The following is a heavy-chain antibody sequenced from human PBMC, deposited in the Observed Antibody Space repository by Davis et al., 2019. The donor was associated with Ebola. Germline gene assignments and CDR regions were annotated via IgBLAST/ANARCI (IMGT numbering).Heavy chain of an antibody. CDR1: GFTVSSNY. V-gene: IGHV3-53*04. CDR3: GGLGEFSDV. CDR2: IYSGGST. J-gene: IGHJ6*02. Sequence: GESLKIPCAASGFTVSSNYMSWVRQAPGKGLEWVSVIYSGGSTYYADSMTGRFTLSRHNAKNTLYLQRNSRRAEDTAVYYCGGLGEFSDVWGQGTTVTVSS. D-gene: IGHD3-10*01.